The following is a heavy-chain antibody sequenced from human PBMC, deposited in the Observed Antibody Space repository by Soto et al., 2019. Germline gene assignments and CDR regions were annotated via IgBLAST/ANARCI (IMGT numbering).Heavy chain of an antibody. J-gene: IGHJ4*02. Sequence: GGSLRLSCAASGFTFSSYGMHWVRQAPGKGLEWVAVISYDGSNKYYADSVKGRFTISRDNSKNTLYLQMNSLRAEDTAVYYCAKVVADIVATTLDYWGQGTLVTVSS. V-gene: IGHV3-30*18. CDR3: AKVVADIVATTLDY. CDR1: GFTFSSYG. CDR2: ISYDGSNK. D-gene: IGHD5-12*01.